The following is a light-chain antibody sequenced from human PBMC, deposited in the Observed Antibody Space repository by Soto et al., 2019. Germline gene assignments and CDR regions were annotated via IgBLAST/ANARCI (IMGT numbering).Light chain of an antibody. CDR1: RVVGGNS. CDR2: DAS. CDR3: QQYAILPIT. J-gene: IGKJ5*01. Sequence: EIVLTQSPGTLSLSPGEGATPPSGPSRVVGGNSLAWYQQKPGQAPRLLIYDASSGAIGIPDRFSGRGSGTDFTLTIDRLEPEDFAVYYCQQYAILPITFGPGTRLEIK. V-gene: IGKV3-20*01.